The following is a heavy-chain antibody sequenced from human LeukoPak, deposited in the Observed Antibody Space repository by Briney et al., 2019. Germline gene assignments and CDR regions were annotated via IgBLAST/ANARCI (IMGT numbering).Heavy chain of an antibody. J-gene: IGHJ4*02. V-gene: IGHV3-23*01. CDR3: AKRGGYCTGGSCYSYYFDY. CDR2: ISGSGGST. Sequence: GGSLRLSCAASGFTFSSYAMSWVRQAPGKGLEWVSIISGSGGSTYYADSVKGRFTISRDNSKNTLYPQMNSLRAADTGVYYCAKRGGYCTGGSCYSYYFDYWGQGTLVTVSS. CDR1: GFTFSSYA. D-gene: IGHD2-15*01.